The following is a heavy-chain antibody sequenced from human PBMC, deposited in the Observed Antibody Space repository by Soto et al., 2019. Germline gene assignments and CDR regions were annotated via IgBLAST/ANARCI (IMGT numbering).Heavy chain of an antibody. CDR1: GGIFSTYA. CDR3: ARDRDDYGSGNYYNRSDF. V-gene: IGHV1-69*06. D-gene: IGHD3-10*01. Sequence: QVQLVQSGAEVKKPGSSVKVACKASGGIFSTYAISWLRQAPGQGLEWMGGIISLFGTPNYAQRFLGRVTITADKSTSTATMKLSRLRSEDTAVYYCARDRDDYGSGNYYNRSDFWGQGTLVTVSS. J-gene: IGHJ4*02. CDR2: IISLFGTP.